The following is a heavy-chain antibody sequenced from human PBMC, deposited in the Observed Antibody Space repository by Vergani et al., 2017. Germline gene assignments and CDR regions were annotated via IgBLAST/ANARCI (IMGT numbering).Heavy chain of an antibody. Sequence: QEQLVQSGAEVKKPGASVKVSCKASGYTFTGYYLHWVRQAPGQGLEWMGWINPNNGGTNYAQKFQGRVTVTRETSISTAYMEVTSLRSDDTAVYYCARVINPSWSGGRCDAFEIWGQGTVVIVSS. CDR1: GYTFTGYY. J-gene: IGHJ3*02. CDR2: INPNNGGT. V-gene: IGHV1-2*02. D-gene: IGHD1-14*01. CDR3: ARVINPSWSGGRCDAFEI.